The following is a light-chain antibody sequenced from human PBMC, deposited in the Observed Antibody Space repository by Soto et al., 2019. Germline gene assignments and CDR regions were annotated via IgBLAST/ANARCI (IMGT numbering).Light chain of an antibody. J-gene: IGKJ4*01. CDR1: QSVNKY. Sequence: DIQMTQSPSSLSASVGDRVTISCRASQSVNKYLNWYQQKPGNVPTLLIYAASTLQGGVPSRFNGSGFGTDFTVTISNLQPEAFATYYCQQSFSTPLSFGGGTNVEIK. CDR2: AAS. V-gene: IGKV1-39*01. CDR3: QQSFSTPLS.